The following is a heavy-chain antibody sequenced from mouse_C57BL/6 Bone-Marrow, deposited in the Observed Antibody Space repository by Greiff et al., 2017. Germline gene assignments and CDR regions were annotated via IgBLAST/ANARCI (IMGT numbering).Heavy chain of an antibody. Sequence: EVQLQQSGPVLVKPGASVKLSCKASGYTFTDYYMNWVKQSHGKSLEWIGVIIPYTGGTSYNQKFKGKATLTVDKSSSTAYMELNSLTSEDSAVYYCARGGDYWGQGTSVTVSS. J-gene: IGHJ4*01. CDR2: IIPYTGGT. CDR3: ARGGDY. CDR1: GYTFTDYY. V-gene: IGHV1-19*01.